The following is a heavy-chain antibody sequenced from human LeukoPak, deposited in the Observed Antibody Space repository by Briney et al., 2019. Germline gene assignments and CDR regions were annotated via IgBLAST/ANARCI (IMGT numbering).Heavy chain of an antibody. J-gene: IGHJ4*02. V-gene: IGHV1-69*05. CDR1: GGTFSSYA. Sequence: GASVKVSCKASGGTFSSYAISWVRQAPGQGLEWMGRIIPIFGTANYAQKFQGRVTITTDESTSTAYRELSSLRSEDTAVYYCARGRRPSYSSSWYPAFDYWGQGTLVTVSS. CDR3: ARGRRPSYSSSWYPAFDY. CDR2: IIPIFGTA. D-gene: IGHD6-13*01.